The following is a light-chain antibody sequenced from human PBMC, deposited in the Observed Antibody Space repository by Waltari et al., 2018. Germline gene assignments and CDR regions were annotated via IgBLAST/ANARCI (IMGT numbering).Light chain of an antibody. J-gene: IGLJ3*02. V-gene: IGLV1-47*01. CDR1: RSNIGSNY. Sequence: QSVLTQPPSASGTPGQRVTISCSGSRSNIGSNYVYWYQQVPGTAPKLLIYRNNQRPSGVPDRFAGSQSGTSASLAISGLRSEDEADYYCAAWDDSLSGRVFGGGTKVTVL. CDR2: RNN. CDR3: AAWDDSLSGRV.